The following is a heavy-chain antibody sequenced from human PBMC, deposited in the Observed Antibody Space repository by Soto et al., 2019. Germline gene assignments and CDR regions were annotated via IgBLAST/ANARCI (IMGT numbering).Heavy chain of an antibody. CDR2: ISYIGTT. D-gene: IGHD5-12*01. V-gene: IGHV4-61*01. CDR1: GGSVSSGRYL. J-gene: IGHJ4*02. Sequence: SETLSLTCTVSGGSVSSGRYLWSWIRQPPGKGLQYIGYISYIGTTNYNPSLKSRVTISRDTSRNQFSLRLTSVSAADTAVYYCARLDDYQPDYWGQGALVTVSS. CDR3: ARLDDYQPDY.